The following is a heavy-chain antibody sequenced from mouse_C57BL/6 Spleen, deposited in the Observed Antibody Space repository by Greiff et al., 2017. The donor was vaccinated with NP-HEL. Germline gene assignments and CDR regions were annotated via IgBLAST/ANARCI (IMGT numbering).Heavy chain of an antibody. J-gene: IGHJ3*01. CDR3: ARSLLLRSPFAY. CDR2: IDPSDSYT. CDR1: GYTFTSYW. D-gene: IGHD1-1*01. Sequence: VKQSCKASGYTFTSYWMHWVKQRPGQGLEWIGEIDPSDSYTNYNQKFKGKSTLTVDKSSSTAYMQLSSLTSEDSAVYYCARSLLLRSPFAYWGQGTLVTVSA. V-gene: IGHV1-69*01.